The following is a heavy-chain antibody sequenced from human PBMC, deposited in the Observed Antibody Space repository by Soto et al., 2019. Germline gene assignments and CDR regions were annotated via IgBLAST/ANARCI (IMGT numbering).Heavy chain of an antibody. V-gene: IGHV4-30-4*01. CDR2: IYYTGIT. CDR3: ASAGSSLRFLESPVEYFDY. D-gene: IGHD3-3*01. J-gene: IGHJ4*02. Sequence: QVQLQESRPGLVKPSQTLSLTCTVSGGSISSGDYYWSWIRQPPGKGLEWIGFIYYTGITYYNPSLTIRVTISLVTYKNQLSLRLSSVTAADTAFYYCASAGSSLRFLESPVEYFDYWGQGTLVTVAS. CDR1: GGSISSGDYY.